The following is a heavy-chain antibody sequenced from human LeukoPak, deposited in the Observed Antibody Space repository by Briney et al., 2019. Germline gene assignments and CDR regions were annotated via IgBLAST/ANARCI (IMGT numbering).Heavy chain of an antibody. D-gene: IGHD2/OR15-2a*01. CDR1: GDSVSSNSAT. Sequence: SQTLSLTCAISGDSVSSNSATWNWIRQSPSRGLEWLGRTYYRSEWYYDYAFSVKSRITINADTFKNLFSLQLHSVTPDDAAVYYCARDPQHGGSTFDYWGQGTLVSVSS. J-gene: IGHJ4*02. CDR3: ARDPQHGGSTFDY. V-gene: IGHV6-1*01. CDR2: TYYRSEWYY.